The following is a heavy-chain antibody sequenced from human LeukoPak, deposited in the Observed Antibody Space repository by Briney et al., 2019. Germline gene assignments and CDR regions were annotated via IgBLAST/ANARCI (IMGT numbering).Heavy chain of an antibody. J-gene: IGHJ4*02. D-gene: IGHD6-13*01. V-gene: IGHV5-51*01. Sequence: GESLKISCKGSGYSFTSYWIGWVRQMPGKGLEWMGIIYPGDSDTRYSPSFQGQVTTSADKSISTAYLQWSSLKASDTATYYCARRIAAAGIVDWGQGTLVTVSS. CDR1: GYSFTSYW. CDR3: ARRIAAAGIVD. CDR2: IYPGDSDT.